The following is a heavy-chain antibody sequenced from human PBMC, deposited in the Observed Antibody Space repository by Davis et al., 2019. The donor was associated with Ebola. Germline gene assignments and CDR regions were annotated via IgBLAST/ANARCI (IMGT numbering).Heavy chain of an antibody. CDR2: ISGSGGST. CDR3: TKGNYGGIYHFDY. Sequence: GESLKISCAASGFTFSSYSMNWVRQAPGKGLEWVSAISGSGGSTYYADSVKGRFTISRDNAKNSLYLQMNSLRAEDTALYYCTKGNYGGIYHFDYWGQGTLVTVSS. V-gene: IGHV3-23*01. CDR1: GFTFSSYS. J-gene: IGHJ4*02. D-gene: IGHD4-23*01.